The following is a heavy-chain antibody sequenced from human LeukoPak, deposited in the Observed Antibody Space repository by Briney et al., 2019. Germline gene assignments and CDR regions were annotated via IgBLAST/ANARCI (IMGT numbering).Heavy chain of an antibody. J-gene: IGHJ5*02. CDR2: INPNSGAT. V-gene: IGHV1-2*02. D-gene: IGHD6-19*01. CDR1: GYTFTDYY. CDR3: ARRIAVAGWFDP. Sequence: ASVKVSCKASGYTFTDYYMHWVRQAPGQGPEWMGWINPNSGATKYAQKFQGRVTMTRDTSISTAYMELSRLRSDDTAVYYCARRIAVAGWFDPWGQGTLVTVSS.